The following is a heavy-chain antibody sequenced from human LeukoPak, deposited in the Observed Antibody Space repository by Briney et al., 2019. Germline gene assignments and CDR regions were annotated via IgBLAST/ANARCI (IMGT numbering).Heavy chain of an antibody. Sequence: PGESLKISCKGSGFIFNTYWIGWVRQMPGKGLEWMGIIYPGDSDTRYSPSFQGQVTMSADKSINTAYLQWSSLKASDTAMYYCARRQGCSSTSCPPDYWGQGTLVTVSS. CDR2: IYPGDSDT. CDR3: ARRQGCSSTSCPPDY. D-gene: IGHD2-2*01. V-gene: IGHV5-51*01. CDR1: GFIFNTYW. J-gene: IGHJ4*02.